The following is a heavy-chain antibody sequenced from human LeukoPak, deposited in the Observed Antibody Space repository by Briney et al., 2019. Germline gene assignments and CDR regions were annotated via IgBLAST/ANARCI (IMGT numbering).Heavy chain of an antibody. CDR3: ARDGRDDAFDF. CDR2: INPNSGGT. J-gene: IGHJ3*01. V-gene: IGHV1-2*02. CDR1: GYTFTGYY. Sequence: GASVKVSFKTSGYTFTGYYMHWVRQAPGQGLEWMGWINPNSGGTHYSQKFQGRVTMTRDTSISTAYMELSRLRSDDTAIYYCARDGRDDAFDFWGLGTMVTVSS. D-gene: IGHD1-26*01.